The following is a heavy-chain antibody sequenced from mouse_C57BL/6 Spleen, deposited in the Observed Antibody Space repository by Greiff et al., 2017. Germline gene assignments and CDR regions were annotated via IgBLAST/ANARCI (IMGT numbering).Heavy chain of an antibody. CDR2: ISYDGSN. J-gene: IGHJ2*01. D-gene: IGHD1-3*01. V-gene: IGHV3-6*01. CDR1: GYSITSGYY. Sequence: EVQLQESGPGLVKPSQSLSLTCSVTGYSITSGYYWNWIRQFPGNKLEWMGYISYDGSNNYNPSLKNRISITRDTSKNQFFLKLNSMTTEDTATYYCARDVALDYWGQGTTLTVSS. CDR3: ARDVALDY.